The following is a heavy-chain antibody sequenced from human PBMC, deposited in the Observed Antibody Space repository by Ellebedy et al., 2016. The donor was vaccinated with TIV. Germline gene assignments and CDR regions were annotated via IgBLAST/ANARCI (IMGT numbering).Heavy chain of an antibody. CDR2: IGTAGDT. Sequence: GESLKISCAAPGFTFSSYDMHWVRQATGKGLEWVSAIGTAGDTYYPGSVKGRFTISRENAKNSLYLQMNSLRAGDTAVYYCAKVPKHHCGGDCPYWYFDLWGRGTLVTVSS. V-gene: IGHV3-13*01. CDR1: GFTFSSYD. CDR3: AKVPKHHCGGDCPYWYFDL. D-gene: IGHD2-21*02. J-gene: IGHJ2*01.